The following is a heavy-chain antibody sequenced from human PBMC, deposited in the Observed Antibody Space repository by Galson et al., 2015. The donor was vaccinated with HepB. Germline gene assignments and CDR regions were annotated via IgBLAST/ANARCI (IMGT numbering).Heavy chain of an antibody. Sequence: SLRLSCAASGFTFSTYGMHWVRQAPGKGLEWLALISYDGGNKYYADSVKGRFTIPRDNSKNTLYLQMSSLRAEDTAVYYCARDGGSWDFDYWGQGTLVTVSS. V-gene: IGHV3-30*03. CDR1: GFTFSTYG. CDR3: ARDGGSWDFDY. CDR2: ISYDGGNK. D-gene: IGHD2-15*01. J-gene: IGHJ4*02.